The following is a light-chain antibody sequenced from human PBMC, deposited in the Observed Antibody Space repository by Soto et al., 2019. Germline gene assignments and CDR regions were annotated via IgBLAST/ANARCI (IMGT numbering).Light chain of an antibody. CDR3: QQYNNWPPSYT. CDR1: QSVSSN. V-gene: IGKV3-15*01. J-gene: IGKJ2*01. CDR2: GAS. Sequence: EIVMTQSPATLSVSPGERATLSCRASQSVSSNLAWYQQKPGQAPRLLIYGASTRATGIPARFSGSGSGTEFTLTISGLQSEDFAGYYCQQYNNWPPSYTFGQGTKLQIK.